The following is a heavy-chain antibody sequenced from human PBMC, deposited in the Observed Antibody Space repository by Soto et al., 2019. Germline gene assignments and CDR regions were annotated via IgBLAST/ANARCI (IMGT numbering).Heavy chain of an antibody. CDR2: INHSGST. D-gene: IGHD3-3*01. CDR3: ARGGYDFWSGYVYYYGMDV. CDR1: GGSSSGYY. Sequence: SETLSLTCAVYGGSSSGYYWSWIRQPPGKGLEWIGEINHSGSTNYNPSLKSRVTISVDTSKNQFSLKLSSVTAADTAVYYCARGGYDFWSGYVYYYGMDVWGQGTTVT. J-gene: IGHJ6*02. V-gene: IGHV4-34*01.